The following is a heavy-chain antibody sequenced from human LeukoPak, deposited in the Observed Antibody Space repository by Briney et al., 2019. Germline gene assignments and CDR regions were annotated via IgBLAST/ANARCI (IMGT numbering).Heavy chain of an antibody. Sequence: GGSLRLSCAASGFTVSNNYMSWVRQAPGKGLEWVSSICGSSGCTYYADSVKGRFTISRDTSKNTLYLQMNSLRAEDTAVYYCAKQENRAVDFWGQGTLVTVSS. J-gene: IGHJ4*02. D-gene: IGHD3-10*01. V-gene: IGHV3-23*01. CDR2: ICGSSGCT. CDR1: GFTVSNNY. CDR3: AKQENRAVDF.